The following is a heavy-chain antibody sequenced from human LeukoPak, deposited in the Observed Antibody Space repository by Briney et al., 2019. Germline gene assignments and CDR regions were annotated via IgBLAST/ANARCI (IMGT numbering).Heavy chain of an antibody. CDR2: IKQGGSEK. CDR3: ARAASGDYVWGSYLYYFDY. D-gene: IGHD3-16*02. V-gene: IGHV3-7*01. CDR1: GFTFSSYW. Sequence: PGGSLRLSCAASGFTFSSYWMSWVRQAPGKGLEWVANIKQGGSEKYYVDSVKGRFTISRDNAKNSLYLQMNSLRAEDTAVYYCARAASGDYVWGSYLYYFDYWGQGTLVTVSS. J-gene: IGHJ4*02.